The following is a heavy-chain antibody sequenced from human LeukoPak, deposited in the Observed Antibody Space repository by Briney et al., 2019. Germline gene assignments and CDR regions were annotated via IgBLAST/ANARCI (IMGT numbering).Heavy chain of an antibody. J-gene: IGHJ4*02. D-gene: IGHD3/OR15-3a*01. Sequence: GGSLRLSCAASGFTFNDYAMHWVRQRPGKGLEWVSLISWDGGSSLYADSVRGRFTMFRDNSKNSLYLQMNSLRLEDTAFYYCAKDLGDHRGRTDYFGSWGQGTLVTVSS. CDR1: GFTFNDYA. CDR3: AKDLGDHRGRTDYFGS. CDR2: ISWDGGSS. V-gene: IGHV3-43D*03.